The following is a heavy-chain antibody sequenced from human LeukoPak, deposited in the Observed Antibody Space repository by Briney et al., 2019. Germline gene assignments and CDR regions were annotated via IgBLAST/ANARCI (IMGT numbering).Heavy chain of an antibody. CDR3: AKDQGYSNYKFDY. V-gene: IGHV3-23*01. CDR1: GFTFSSYA. Sequence: PGGSLRLSCAASGFTFSSYAVSRVRQAPGKGLEWVSAISGSGGSTYYADSVKGRFTISRDNSKNTLYLQMNSLRAEDTAVYYCAKDQGYSNYKFDYWGQGTLVTVSS. D-gene: IGHD4-11*01. J-gene: IGHJ4*02. CDR2: ISGSGGST.